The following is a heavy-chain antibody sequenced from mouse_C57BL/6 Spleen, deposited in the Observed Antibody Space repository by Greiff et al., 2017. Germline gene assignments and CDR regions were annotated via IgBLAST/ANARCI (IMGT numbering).Heavy chain of an antibody. CDR2: INPNNGGT. V-gene: IGHV1-26*01. CDR3: ARWYYGSSYDYAMGY. J-gene: IGHJ4*01. Sequence: EVQLQQSGPELVKPGASVKISCKASGYTFTDYYMNWVKQSHGKSLEWIGDINPNNGGTSYNQKFKGKATLTVDKSSSTAYMELRSLTSEDSAVYYCARWYYGSSYDYAMGYWGQGTSVTVSS. CDR1: GYTFTDYY. D-gene: IGHD1-1*01.